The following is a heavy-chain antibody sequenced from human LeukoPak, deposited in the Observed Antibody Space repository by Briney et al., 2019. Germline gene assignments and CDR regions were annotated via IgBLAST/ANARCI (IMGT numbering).Heavy chain of an antibody. V-gene: IGHV3-48*04. Sequence: PGGSLRLSCAASGFTFSSYSMNWVRQAPGNGLEWVSYISSSGSTIYYADSVKGRFTISRDNAKNSLYLQMNSLRAEDTAVYYCARSTYYYYGMDVWGQGTTVTVSS. CDR3: ARSTYYYYGMDV. J-gene: IGHJ6*02. D-gene: IGHD2/OR15-2a*01. CDR1: GFTFSSYS. CDR2: ISSSGSTI.